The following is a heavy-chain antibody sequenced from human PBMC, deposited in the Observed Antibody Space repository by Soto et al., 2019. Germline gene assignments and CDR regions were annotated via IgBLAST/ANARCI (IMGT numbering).Heavy chain of an antibody. CDR2: ISSSSSYI. J-gene: IGHJ6*02. CDR3: ARRCSGGSCYDDYYYYGMDV. CDR1: GFTFSSYS. V-gene: IGHV3-21*01. Sequence: GGSLRLSCAASGFTFSSYSMNWVRQAPGKGLEWVSSISSSSSYIYYADSVKGRFTISRDNAKNSLYLQMNSLRAEDTAVYYCARRCSGGSCYDDYYYYGMDVWGQGTTVTVS. D-gene: IGHD2-15*01.